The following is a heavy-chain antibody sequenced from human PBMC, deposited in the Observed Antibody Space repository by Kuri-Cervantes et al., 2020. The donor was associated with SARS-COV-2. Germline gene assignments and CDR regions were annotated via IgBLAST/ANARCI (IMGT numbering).Heavy chain of an antibody. CDR1: GGSISSSSYY. Sequence: SETLSLTCTVSGGSISSSSYYWGWIRQPPGKGLEWIGSIYYSGSTYYNPSLKSRVTISVDTSKNQFSLKLSSVTAADTAVYYCAREVRTFGAWLDPWGQGTLVTVSS. V-gene: IGHV4-39*02. J-gene: IGHJ5*02. CDR3: AREVRTFGAWLDP. D-gene: IGHD3-16*01. CDR2: IYYSGST.